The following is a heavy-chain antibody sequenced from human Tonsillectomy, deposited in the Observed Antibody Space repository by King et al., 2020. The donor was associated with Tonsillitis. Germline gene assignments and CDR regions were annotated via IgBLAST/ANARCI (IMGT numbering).Heavy chain of an antibody. D-gene: IGHD4-17*01. J-gene: IGHJ4*02. CDR2: IYSGGSST. CDR3: AKDKEYGDYSLDY. V-gene: IGHV3-23*03. Sequence: VQLVESGGGLVQPGGSLRLSCAASGFTFSSYAMSWVRQAPGKGLEWVSVIYSGGSSTYYADSVKGRFTISRDNSKNTLYLQMNSLRAEDTAVYYCAKDKEYGDYSLDYWGQGTLVTVSS. CDR1: GFTFSSYA.